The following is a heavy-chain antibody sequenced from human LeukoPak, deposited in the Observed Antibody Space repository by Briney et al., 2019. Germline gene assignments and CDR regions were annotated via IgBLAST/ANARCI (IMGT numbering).Heavy chain of an antibody. J-gene: IGHJ6*02. CDR3: AKDPDRTTVVKDGMDV. D-gene: IGHD4-23*01. Sequence: GGSLRLSCVGSGFTFRAHGMHWVRQAPGKGLEWVSAISGSGGSTYYADSVKGRFTISRDNSKNTLYLQMNSLRAEDTAVYYCAKDPDRTTVVKDGMDVWGQGTTVTVSS. V-gene: IGHV3-23*01. CDR2: ISGSGGST. CDR1: GFTFRAHG.